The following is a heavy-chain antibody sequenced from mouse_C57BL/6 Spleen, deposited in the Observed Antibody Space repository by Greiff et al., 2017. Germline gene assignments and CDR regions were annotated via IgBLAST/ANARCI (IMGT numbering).Heavy chain of an antibody. J-gene: IGHJ1*03. D-gene: IGHD1-1*01. CDR1: GYTFTSYW. CDR2: IDPSDSYT. V-gene: IGHV1-59*01. Sequence: QVQLQQPGAELVRPGTSVKLSCKASGYTFTSYWMHWVKQRPGQGLEWIGVIDPSDSYTNYNQKFKGKATLTVDTSSSTAYMQLSSLTSEDAAVYYCAREGSSHWYFDVWGTGTTVTVSS. CDR3: AREGSSHWYFDV.